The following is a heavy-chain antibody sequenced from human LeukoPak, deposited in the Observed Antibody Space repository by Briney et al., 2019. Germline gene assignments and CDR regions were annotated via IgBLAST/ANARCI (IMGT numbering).Heavy chain of an antibody. CDR3: ARGRLVYDFWSGYYWFDP. D-gene: IGHD3-3*01. Sequence: ASVKVSSKASGYTFTGYYMHWVRQAPGQGLEWMGWINPNSGGTNYAQKFQGRVTMTRDTSISTAYMELSRLRSDDTAVYYCARGRLVYDFWSGYYWFDPWGQGTLVTVSS. CDR1: GYTFTGYY. J-gene: IGHJ5*02. V-gene: IGHV1-2*02. CDR2: INPNSGGT.